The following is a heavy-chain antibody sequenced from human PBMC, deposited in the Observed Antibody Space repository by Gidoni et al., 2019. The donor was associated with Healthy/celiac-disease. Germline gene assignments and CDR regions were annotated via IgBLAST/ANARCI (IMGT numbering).Heavy chain of an antibody. D-gene: IGHD1-20*01. Sequence: QLQLQESGPGLVKPSETLSLTCTVSGGPISSSSYYWGWIRQPPGKGLEWIGSIYYSGSTYYNPSLKSRVTISVDTSKNQFSLKLSSVTAADTAVYYCASNGITGTTDPFSFDIWGQGTMVTVSS. CDR2: IYYSGST. V-gene: IGHV4-39*01. J-gene: IGHJ3*02. CDR3: ASNGITGTTDPFSFDI. CDR1: GGPISSSSYY.